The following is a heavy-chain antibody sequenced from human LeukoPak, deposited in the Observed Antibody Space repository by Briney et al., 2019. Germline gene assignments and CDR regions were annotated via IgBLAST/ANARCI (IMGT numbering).Heavy chain of an antibody. J-gene: IGHJ4*02. CDR3: ARGTTVATLYSFDY. D-gene: IGHD4-23*01. V-gene: IGHV3-53*01. CDR2: IFSGGST. Sequence: GGSLRLSCAVSGFTVSSNFMSWVRQAPGKGLEWVSVIFSGGSTYYADSVKGRFTISRDKSKNTLFLQTNSLRVEDTAVYYCARGTTVATLYSFDYWGQGTLVTVSS. CDR1: GFTVSSNF.